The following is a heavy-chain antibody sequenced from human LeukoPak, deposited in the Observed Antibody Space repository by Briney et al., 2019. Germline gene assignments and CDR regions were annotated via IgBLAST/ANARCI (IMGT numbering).Heavy chain of an antibody. J-gene: IGHJ4*02. Sequence: ASVKVSCKPSGYTFIDYFIHWVRQAPGQGLEGMGRLNPNNGYTFYTEEFQGRVTMTSDTSISTAYMELSRLTYDATALYYSARDLSSTSNWEFDYWGQGTLVTVSS. V-gene: IGHV1-2*06. D-gene: IGHD7-27*01. CDR3: ARDLSSTSNWEFDY. CDR2: LNPNNGYT. CDR1: GYTFIDYF.